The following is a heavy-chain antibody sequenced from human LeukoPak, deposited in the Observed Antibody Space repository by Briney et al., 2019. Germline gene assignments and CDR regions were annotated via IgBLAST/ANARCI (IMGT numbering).Heavy chain of an antibody. D-gene: IGHD3-22*01. CDR1: GVTLSNYA. J-gene: IGHJ4*02. Sequence: GGSLRLSCVASGVTLSNYAMSWARQAPGKGLEWVSGISSSGSGGNTYYADSVKGRFTISRDNSKSTLYLQMNSLRAEDTAVYYCAKGVKGYYYDSSGYSDYWGQGTLVTVSS. CDR2: ISSSGSGGNT. CDR3: AKGVKGYYYDSSGYSDY. V-gene: IGHV3-23*01.